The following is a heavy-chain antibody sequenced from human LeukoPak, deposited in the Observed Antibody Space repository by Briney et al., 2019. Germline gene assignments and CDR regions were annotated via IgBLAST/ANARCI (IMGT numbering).Heavy chain of an antibody. V-gene: IGHV1-2*02. J-gene: IGHJ6*03. D-gene: IGHD6-13*01. CDR3: AREYSSSWPYYYYYMDV. CDR1: GYTFTGYY. CDR2: INPNSGGT. Sequence: ASVKVSCKASGYTFTGYYMHWVRQAPGQGLEWMGWINPNSGGTNYAQKFQGRVTMTTDTSTSTAYMELRSLRSDDTAVYYCAREYSSSWPYYYYYMDVWGKGTTVTVSS.